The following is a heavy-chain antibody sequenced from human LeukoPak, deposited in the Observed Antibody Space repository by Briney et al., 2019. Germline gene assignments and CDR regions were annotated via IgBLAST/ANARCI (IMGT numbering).Heavy chain of an antibody. CDR3: ARGHGDSWDY. CDR1: GYTFTSYD. V-gene: IGHV1-18*01. D-gene: IGHD4-17*01. Sequence: ASVKVSCKASGYTFTSYDINWVRQATGQGLEWMGWISAYNGDTNYPQKLQGRVTMTTDTSTSTAYMELRSLRSDDTAVYYCARGHGDSWDYWGQGTLVTVSS. J-gene: IGHJ4*02. CDR2: ISAYNGDT.